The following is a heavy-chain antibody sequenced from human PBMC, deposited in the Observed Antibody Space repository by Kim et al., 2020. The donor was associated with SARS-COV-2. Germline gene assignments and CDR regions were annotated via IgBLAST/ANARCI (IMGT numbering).Heavy chain of an antibody. CDR1: GFTFSTYT. CDR2: ISANGGST. V-gene: IGHV3-64*01. Sequence: GGSLRLSCAASGFTFSTYTMHWVRQAPGKGLEYVSAISANGGSTYYANSVKGRFTISRDNSKNTLYLQMGSLRTEDMAVYYCARGYSYAYDYWGQGTLVTVCS. CDR3: ARGYSYAYDY. D-gene: IGHD5-18*01. J-gene: IGHJ4*02.